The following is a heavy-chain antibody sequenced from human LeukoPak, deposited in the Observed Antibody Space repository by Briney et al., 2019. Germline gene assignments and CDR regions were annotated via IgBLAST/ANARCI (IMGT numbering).Heavy chain of an antibody. CDR1: GGSISSYY. D-gene: IGHD3-10*01. J-gene: IGHJ6*02. CDR2: IYYSGST. CDR3: ARAFRGNYGMDV. Sequence: SETLSLTCTVSGGSISSYYWSWIRQPPGKGLEWIGYIYYSGSTNYNPSLKSRVTISVDTSKNQFSLKLSSVTAADTAVYYCARAFRGNYGMDVWGQGTTVTVSS. V-gene: IGHV4-59*01.